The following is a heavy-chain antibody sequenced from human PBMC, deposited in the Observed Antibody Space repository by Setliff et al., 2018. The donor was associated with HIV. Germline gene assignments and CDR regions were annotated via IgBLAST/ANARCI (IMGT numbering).Heavy chain of an antibody. CDR2: ISSSGTTI. J-gene: IGHJ4*02. V-gene: IGHV3-11*04. D-gene: IGHD5-18*01. CDR3: ARDFRIQLWLRSPFDY. Sequence: PGGSLRLSCAASGLTFSDYYMSWIRQAPGKGLEWVSYISSSGTTIYYADSVKGRFTISRDNAKNSLYLQMNSLRGEDTAVYYCARDFRIQLWLRSPFDYWGQGTLVTVSS. CDR1: GLTFSDYY.